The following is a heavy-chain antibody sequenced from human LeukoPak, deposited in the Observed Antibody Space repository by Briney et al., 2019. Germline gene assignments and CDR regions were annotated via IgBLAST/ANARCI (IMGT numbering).Heavy chain of an antibody. CDR1: GFTFSSYA. D-gene: IGHD6-19*01. Sequence: PGGSLRLSCTASGFTFSSYAMSWVRQAPGKGLEWVSAISGSGGSTYYADSVKGRFTISRDNSKNTLYLQMNSLRPEDTAVYYCGKGSSTSACPDYWGQGTLVIVSS. CDR2: ISGSGGST. J-gene: IGHJ4*02. V-gene: IGHV3-23*01. CDR3: GKGSSTSACPDY.